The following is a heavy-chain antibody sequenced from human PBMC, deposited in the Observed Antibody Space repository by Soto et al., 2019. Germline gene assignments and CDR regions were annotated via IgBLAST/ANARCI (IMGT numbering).Heavy chain of an antibody. Sequence: PGGSLRLSCAASGFTFSGSAMHWVRQASGKGLEWVGRIRSKANSYATAYAASVKGRFTISRDDSKNTAYLQMNSLKTEDTAVYYCTRHRPYELYGMDVWGQGTTVTVSS. D-gene: IGHD3-3*01. CDR1: GFTFSGSA. V-gene: IGHV3-73*01. CDR3: TRHRPYELYGMDV. J-gene: IGHJ6*02. CDR2: IRSKANSYAT.